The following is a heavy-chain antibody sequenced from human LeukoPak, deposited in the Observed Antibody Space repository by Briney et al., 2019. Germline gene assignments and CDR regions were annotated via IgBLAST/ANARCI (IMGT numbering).Heavy chain of an antibody. CDR2: IYYSGST. V-gene: IGHV4-59*08. CDR1: GGSIGSYY. Sequence: PSETLSLTCTVSGGSIGSYYWSWIRQPPGKGLEWIGYIYYSGSTYYNPSLKSRVTISVDTSKNQFSLKLNSVTAADTAVYYCARQRIFDFWSGYYEKNWFNPWGQGTLVTVSS. J-gene: IGHJ5*02. CDR3: ARQRIFDFWSGYYEKNWFNP. D-gene: IGHD3-3*01.